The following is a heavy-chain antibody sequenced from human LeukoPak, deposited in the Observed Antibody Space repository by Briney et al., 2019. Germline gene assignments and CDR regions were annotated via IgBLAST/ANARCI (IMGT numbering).Heavy chain of an antibody. V-gene: IGHV4-39*01. Sequence: SETLSLTCTVSGGSISSSSYYWGWIRQPPGTGLEWIGSIYYSGSTYYNPSLKSRVTISVDTSKNQFSLKLSSVTAADTAVYYCASTYSSGWDYFDYWGQGTLVTVSS. CDR3: ASTYSSGWDYFDY. CDR1: GGSISSSSYY. CDR2: IYYSGST. J-gene: IGHJ4*02. D-gene: IGHD6-19*01.